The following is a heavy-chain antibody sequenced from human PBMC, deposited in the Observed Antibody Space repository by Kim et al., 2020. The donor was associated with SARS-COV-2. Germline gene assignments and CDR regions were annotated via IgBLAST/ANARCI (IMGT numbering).Heavy chain of an antibody. D-gene: IGHD2-15*01. J-gene: IGHJ4*01. CDR2: IDTDGNK. V-gene: IGHV3-13*01. CDR3: ARASVSPQLLLAILEYFD. CDR1: GFTFSSYD. Sequence: GGSLRLSCAASGFTFSSYDMHWVRQAPGKGLEWVSVIDTDGNKYYSVSSKDRRTITRGDDTNNTQLQLKSRRAADAAANYYARASVSPQLLLAILEYFD.